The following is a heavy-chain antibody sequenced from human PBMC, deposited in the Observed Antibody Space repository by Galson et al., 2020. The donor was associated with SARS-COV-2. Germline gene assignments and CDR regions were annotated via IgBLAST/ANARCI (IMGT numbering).Heavy chain of an antibody. CDR2: ISGSGGST. J-gene: IGHJ3*02. V-gene: IGHV3-23*01. CDR1: GFTFSSYA. Sequence: QAGGSLRLSCAASGFTFSSYAMSWVRQAPGKGLEWVSAISGSGGSTYYADSVKGRFTISRDNSKNTLYLQMNSLRAEDTAVYYCAKDSATGVITYLDAFDIWGQGTMVTVSS. D-gene: IGHD3-22*01. CDR3: AKDSATGVITYLDAFDI.